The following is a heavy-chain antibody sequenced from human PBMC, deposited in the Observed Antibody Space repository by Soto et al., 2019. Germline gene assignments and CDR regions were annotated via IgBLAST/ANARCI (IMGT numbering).Heavy chain of an antibody. D-gene: IGHD5-12*01. CDR1: GGSFSGYY. V-gene: IGHV4-34*01. CDR3: TRGVVGGYGADDY. CDR2: INHSGST. Sequence: SETLSLTCTVSGGSFSGYYWSWIRQPPGKGLEWIGEINHSGSTNYNPSLKSRVTISVDTSKNQFSLKLSSVTAADTAVYYCTRGVVGGYGADDYWGQGTLVTVSS. J-gene: IGHJ4*02.